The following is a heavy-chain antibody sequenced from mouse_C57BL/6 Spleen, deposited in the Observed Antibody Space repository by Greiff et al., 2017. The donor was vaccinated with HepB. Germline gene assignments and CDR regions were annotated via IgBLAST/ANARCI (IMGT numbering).Heavy chain of an antibody. Sequence: VQLQQPGAELVRPGTSVKLSCKASGYTFTSYWMHWVKQRPGQGLEWIGVIDPSDSYTNYNQKFKGKATLTVDTSSSTAYMQLSSLTSEDSAVYYCARLRRGFYDGYYEDFDYWGQGTTLTVSS. CDR2: IDPSDSYT. J-gene: IGHJ2*01. V-gene: IGHV1-59*01. D-gene: IGHD2-3*01. CDR1: GYTFTSYW. CDR3: ARLRRGFYDGYYEDFDY.